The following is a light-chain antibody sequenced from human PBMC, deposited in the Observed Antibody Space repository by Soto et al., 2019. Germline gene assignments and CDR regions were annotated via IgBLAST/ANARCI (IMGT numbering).Light chain of an antibody. CDR2: DAS. Sequence: EIVLTQSPATLSLSPGERATLSCRASQSVNSNLAWYQQKPGQAPRLLIFDASNRATGIPARFSGSWSGTDFTLTISSLEPEDFAVYYCQQRSNWPPYTFGQGTKLEIK. CDR3: QQRSNWPPYT. CDR1: QSVNSN. V-gene: IGKV3-11*01. J-gene: IGKJ2*01.